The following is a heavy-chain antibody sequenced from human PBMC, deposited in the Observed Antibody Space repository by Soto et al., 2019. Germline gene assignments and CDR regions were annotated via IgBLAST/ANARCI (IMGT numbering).Heavy chain of an antibody. CDR3: AKRWGPIAARQLYYFDY. Sequence: EVQLLDSGGGLVQPGGSLRLFCAASGFSFSTYAMSWVRQAPGKGLEWVSAISGSGGSTYYADSVKGRFTISRDNSKNTLYLQMNSLRAEDTAVYYCAKRWGPIAARQLYYFDYWGQGTLVTVSS. D-gene: IGHD6-6*01. J-gene: IGHJ4*02. V-gene: IGHV3-23*01. CDR1: GFSFSTYA. CDR2: ISGSGGST.